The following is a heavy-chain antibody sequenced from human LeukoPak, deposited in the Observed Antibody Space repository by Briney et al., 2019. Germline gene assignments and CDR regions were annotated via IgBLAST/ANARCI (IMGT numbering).Heavy chain of an antibody. CDR1: GGSISSSSYY. V-gene: IGHV4-39*01. D-gene: IGHD6-13*01. CDR2: IYYSGST. CDR3: ARPVAAAGRIDY. Sequence: SETLSLTCTVSGGSISSSSYYWGWIRQPPGKGLEWIGSIYYSGSTYYNPSLKSRVTISVDTSKNQFSLKLSSVTAADTAVYYCARPVAAAGRIDYWGQGTLVTVSS. J-gene: IGHJ4*02.